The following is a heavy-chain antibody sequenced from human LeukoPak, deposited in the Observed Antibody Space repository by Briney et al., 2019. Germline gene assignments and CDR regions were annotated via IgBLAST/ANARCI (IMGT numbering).Heavy chain of an antibody. CDR1: GYTFTSYG. J-gene: IGHJ4*02. D-gene: IGHD3-22*01. Sequence: ASVKVSCKASGYTFTSYGISWVRQAPEQGLEWMGWISAYNGNTNYAQKLQGRVTMTTDTSTSTAYMELRSLRSDDTAVYYCARGAYYYDSSGYHPVDYWGQGTLVTVSS. V-gene: IGHV1-18*01. CDR2: ISAYNGNT. CDR3: ARGAYYYDSSGYHPVDY.